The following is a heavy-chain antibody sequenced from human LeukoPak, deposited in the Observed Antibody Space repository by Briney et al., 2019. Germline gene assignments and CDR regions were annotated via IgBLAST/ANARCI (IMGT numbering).Heavy chain of an antibody. CDR3: ARHYYDSSGHFPTDY. CDR1: DDSISDYY. V-gene: IGHV4-59*08. Sequence: SETLSLTCTVSDDSISDYYWSWIRQPPGKGLEWIGYIYYSGSTNYNPSLKSRVTISVDTSKNQFSLKLSSVTAADTAVFYCARHYYDSSGHFPTDYWGQGTLVTVSS. J-gene: IGHJ4*02. D-gene: IGHD3-22*01. CDR2: IYYSGST.